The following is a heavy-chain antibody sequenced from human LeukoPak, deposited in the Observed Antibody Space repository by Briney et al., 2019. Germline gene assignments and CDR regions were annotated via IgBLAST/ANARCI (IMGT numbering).Heavy chain of an antibody. CDR1: GFTFDDYV. Sequence: GGSLRLSCAASGFTFDDYVMHWVRQAPGKGLEWVAGISRKSGSIGYADAVKGRFTISRDNAKNSLYLQMNSLRAEDTALYYCVKDISAIIFHYRDVWGKGTTVTVSS. D-gene: IGHD5-24*01. CDR3: VKDISAIIFHYRDV. V-gene: IGHV3-9*01. J-gene: IGHJ6*03. CDR2: ISRKSGSI.